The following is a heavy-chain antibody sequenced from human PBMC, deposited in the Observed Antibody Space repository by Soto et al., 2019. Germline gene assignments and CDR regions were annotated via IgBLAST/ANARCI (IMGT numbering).Heavy chain of an antibody. Sequence: SETLSLTCAVSGCSISSSYWWSWVRQPPGKGLEWTGEIYHSGSTNYNPSLKSRVTISVDKSKNQFSLKLSSVTAADTAVYYCARVQSASYYYYGMDVWGQGTTVTVSS. CDR3: ARVQSASYYYYGMDV. CDR1: GCSISSSYW. D-gene: IGHD3-9*01. CDR2: IYHSGST. V-gene: IGHV4-4*02. J-gene: IGHJ6*02.